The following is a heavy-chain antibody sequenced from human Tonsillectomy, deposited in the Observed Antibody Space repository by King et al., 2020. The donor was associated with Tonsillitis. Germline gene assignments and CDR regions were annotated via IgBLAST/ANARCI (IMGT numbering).Heavy chain of an antibody. J-gene: IGHJ4*02. CDR3: ARGSGGFDS. CDR2: SSPNSGGP. CDR1: GYTFTSYY. Sequence: QLVQSGAEVKKPGASVKVSCKASGYTFTSYYMHWVRQAPGQGLEWMGWSSPNSGGPNYEQKVKGRVTMTRDTSISTAYMKLSSLKSDDTAVYYCARGSGGFDSWGQGTLVTVSS. D-gene: IGHD6-25*01. V-gene: IGHV1-2*02.